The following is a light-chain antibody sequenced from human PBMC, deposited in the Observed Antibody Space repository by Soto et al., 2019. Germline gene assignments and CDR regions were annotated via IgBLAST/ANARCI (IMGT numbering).Light chain of an antibody. J-gene: IGKJ5*01. V-gene: IGKV3-20*01. Sequence: EIVLTQSPGTLSLSPGERATLSCRASQSVSSSYLAWYQQKPGQAPRLLINGASSRATGIPDRFSASGSGTDFTLTISRLEPEDFAVYYCQQYGTSPPSTFGQGTRLEI. CDR1: QSVSSSY. CDR2: GAS. CDR3: QQYGTSPPST.